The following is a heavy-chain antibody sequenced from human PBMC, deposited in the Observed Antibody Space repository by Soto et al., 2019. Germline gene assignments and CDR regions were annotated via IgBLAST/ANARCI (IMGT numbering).Heavy chain of an antibody. CDR1: GFTFSSYG. J-gene: IGHJ4*02. CDR3: ANSGGCTVVTPRLDY. V-gene: IGHV3-30*18. CDR2: ISYDGSNK. D-gene: IGHD2-21*02. Sequence: QVQLVESGGGVVQPGRSLRLSCAASGFTFSSYGMHWVRQAPGKGLEWVAVISYDGSNKYYADSVKGRFTISRDNSKNTLYLQMNRMRAEDTEVYYCANSGGCTVVTPRLDYWGQGTLVTVSS.